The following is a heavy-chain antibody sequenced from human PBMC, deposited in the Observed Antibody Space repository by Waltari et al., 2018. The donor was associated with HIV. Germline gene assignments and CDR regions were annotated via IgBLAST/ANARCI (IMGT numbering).Heavy chain of an antibody. Sequence: QLQLQESGPGLVKPSENLSLTCTVSGGSISSSRYYWGWIRQPPGKGLDWIGSIYYRGSTYYNPALKSRVTISVDTSKSQFSLKLSSVTAADTAVYYCASLHIVVVTAILGFDYWGQGTLVTVSS. CDR3: ASLHIVVVTAILGFDY. V-gene: IGHV4-39*01. J-gene: IGHJ4*02. CDR1: GGSISSSRYY. CDR2: IYYRGST. D-gene: IGHD2-21*02.